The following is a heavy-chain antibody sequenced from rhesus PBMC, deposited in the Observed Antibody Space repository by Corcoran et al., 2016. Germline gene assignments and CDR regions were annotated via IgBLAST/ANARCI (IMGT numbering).Heavy chain of an antibody. Sequence: QVQLQESGPAVVKPSETLSLTCAVSGGSISSSNWWSWIRQSPGKGLEWIGGIYGSGGSPEYNPSLQDRVTISIDTSKNQFSLKLSSVTAADTAVYYCAKYSGGWSRYYFDYWGQGVLVTVSS. CDR2: IYGSGGSP. D-gene: IGHD6-37*01. J-gene: IGHJ4*01. V-gene: IGHV4-93*02. CDR1: GGSISSSNW. CDR3: AKYSGGWSRYYFDY.